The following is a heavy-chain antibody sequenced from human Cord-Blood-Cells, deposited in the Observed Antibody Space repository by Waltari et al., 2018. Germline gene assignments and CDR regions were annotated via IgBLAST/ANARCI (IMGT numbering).Heavy chain of an antibody. V-gene: IGHV3-30*04. Sequence: QVQLVESGGGVVQPGRSLRLPCAASGFTFSSYAMHWVRQAPGKGLEWVAVISYDGSNKYYADSVKGRFTISRDNSKNTLYLQMNSLRAEDTAVYYCARVPSTTKYYYYGMDVWGQGTTVTVSS. J-gene: IGHJ6*02. CDR2: ISYDGSNK. CDR3: ARVPSTTKYYYYGMDV. CDR1: GFTFSSYA. D-gene: IGHD5-12*01.